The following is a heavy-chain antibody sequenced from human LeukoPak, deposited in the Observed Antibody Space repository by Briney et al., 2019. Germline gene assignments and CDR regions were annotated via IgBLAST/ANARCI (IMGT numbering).Heavy chain of an antibody. CDR2: IYYSGTT. CDR1: GGSISPYY. V-gene: IGHV4-59*01. D-gene: IGHD2-15*01. CDR3: ARDRASAGGFDY. Sequence: PLETLSLTCSVSGGSISPYYWSWIRQPPGKGLEWIGYIYYSGTTNYNPSLQSRVTISVATSKNQFSLKLSSVTAADTALYYCARDRASAGGFDYWGQGTLVTVSS. J-gene: IGHJ4*02.